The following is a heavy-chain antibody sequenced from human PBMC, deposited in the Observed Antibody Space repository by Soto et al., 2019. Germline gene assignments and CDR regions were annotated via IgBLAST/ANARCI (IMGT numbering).Heavy chain of an antibody. CDR1: GGTFSSYA. CDR3: ARDLNGSGSRSD. J-gene: IGHJ4*02. Sequence: SVKVSCKASGGTFSSYAISWVRQAPGQGLEWMGGIIPIFGTANYAQKFQGRVTITADESTSTAYMELSSLRSEDAAVYYCARDLNGSGSRSDWGQGTLVTVSS. D-gene: IGHD3-10*01. V-gene: IGHV1-69*13. CDR2: IIPIFGTA.